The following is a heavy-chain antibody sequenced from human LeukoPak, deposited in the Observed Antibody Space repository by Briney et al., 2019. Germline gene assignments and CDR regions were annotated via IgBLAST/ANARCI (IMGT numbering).Heavy chain of an antibody. J-gene: IGHJ4*02. V-gene: IGHV1-69*13. CDR1: GGTFSSYA. CDR3: ARDRRDGLIDY. Sequence: VASVKVSCKASGGTFSSYAISWVRQAPGQGLEWMGGIIPIFGTANYAQKFQGRVTITADESTSTAYMELSSLRSEDTAVYYCARDRRDGLIDYWGQGTLVTVSS. CDR2: IIPIFGTA. D-gene: IGHD5-24*01.